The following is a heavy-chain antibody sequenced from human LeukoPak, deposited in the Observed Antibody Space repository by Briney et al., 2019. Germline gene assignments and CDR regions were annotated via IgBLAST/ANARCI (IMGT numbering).Heavy chain of an antibody. V-gene: IGHV4-34*01. CDR1: GGSFSGYY. Sequence: SETLSLTCAAYGGSFSGYYWNWIRQPPGKGLEWIGEINNQGGANYNPSLKSRVALSVDASQTQFSLQLNSLTVADTAMYYCARRPRARRITWYTLFDNWGQGTLVTVSS. CDR3: ARRPRARRITWYTLFDN. J-gene: IGHJ4*02. D-gene: IGHD6-13*01. CDR2: INNQGGA.